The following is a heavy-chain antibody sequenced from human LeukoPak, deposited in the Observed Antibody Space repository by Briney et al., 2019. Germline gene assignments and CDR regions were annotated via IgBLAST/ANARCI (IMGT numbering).Heavy chain of an antibody. CDR2: VSGSDDNT. CDR1: GFTINSYA. V-gene: IGHV3-23*01. CDR3: ALSSINPSYYYGVDV. D-gene: IGHD2-2*01. Sequence: RSGGSLRLSCAASGFTINSYAMSWVRQAPGRGLEWVSAVSGSDDNTYYAESVNGRFTISRDNSKNTLYLQMNSLRAEDSAVYYCALSSINPSYYYGVDVWGQGTTVSVSS. J-gene: IGHJ6*02.